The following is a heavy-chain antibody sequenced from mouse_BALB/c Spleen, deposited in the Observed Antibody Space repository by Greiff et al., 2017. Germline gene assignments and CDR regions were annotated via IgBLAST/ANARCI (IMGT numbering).Heavy chain of an antibody. CDR1: GYTFTSYT. J-gene: IGHJ3*01. CDR2: INPSSGYT. CDR3: ARREYGPPFAY. D-gene: IGHD2-10*02. Sequence: VQLQESGAELARPGASVKMSCKASGYTFTSYTMHWVKQRPGQGLEWIGYINPSSGYTNYNQKFKDKATLTADKSSSTAYMQLSSLTSEDSAVYYCARREYGPPFAYWGQGTLVTVSA. V-gene: IGHV1-4*01.